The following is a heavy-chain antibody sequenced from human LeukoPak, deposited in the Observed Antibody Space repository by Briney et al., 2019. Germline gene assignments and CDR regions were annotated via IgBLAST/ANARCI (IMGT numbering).Heavy chain of an antibody. Sequence: ASVRVSCTASGYTFTNFGISWVRQAPGQGLEWMGWISAYNGDTNYAQRLQGRVTMTTDTSTSTAYMELRSLRSDDTAVYYCARDRDYGDYNTQDLFVYWGQGTLVTVSS. D-gene: IGHD4-17*01. J-gene: IGHJ4*02. V-gene: IGHV1-18*01. CDR3: ARDRDYGDYNTQDLFVY. CDR1: GYTFTNFG. CDR2: ISAYNGDT.